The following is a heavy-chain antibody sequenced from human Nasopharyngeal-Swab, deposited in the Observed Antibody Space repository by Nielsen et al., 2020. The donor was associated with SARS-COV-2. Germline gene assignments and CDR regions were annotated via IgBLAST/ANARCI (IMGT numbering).Heavy chain of an antibody. J-gene: IGHJ6*03. Sequence: WVRQAPGQGLEWLGGIIPMFNSANYAQKFQGRITITADKSSSTAYMELSSLRSEDTAVYYCARDPAFDYDFWSAYYSIGHYYYMDVWGKGTTVTVSS. CDR2: IIPMFNSA. CDR3: ARDPAFDYDFWSAYYSIGHYYYMDV. V-gene: IGHV1-69*06. D-gene: IGHD3-3*01.